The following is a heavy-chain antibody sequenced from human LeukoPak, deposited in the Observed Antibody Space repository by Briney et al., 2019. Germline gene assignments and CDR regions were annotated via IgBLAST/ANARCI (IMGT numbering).Heavy chain of an antibody. Sequence: GASVKVSCKAPGYTFANFGINWVRQAPGQGLEWMGGIIPIFGTANYAQKFQGRVTITADESTSTAYMELSSLRSEDTAVYYCARADYDILTGYYRFNWFDPWGQGTLVTVSS. CDR1: GYTFANFG. D-gene: IGHD3-9*01. V-gene: IGHV1-69*13. CDR3: ARADYDILTGYYRFNWFDP. J-gene: IGHJ5*02. CDR2: IIPIFGTA.